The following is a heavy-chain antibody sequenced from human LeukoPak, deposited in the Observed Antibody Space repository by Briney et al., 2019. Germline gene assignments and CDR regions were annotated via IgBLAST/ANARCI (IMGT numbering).Heavy chain of an antibody. CDR1: GGSISNYY. V-gene: IGHV4-4*07. D-gene: IGHD5-18*01. CDR3: ARGWGSYGSPFDY. Sequence: SETLSLTCTVSGGSISNYYGSWIRQAAGKGLEWIGRIYTSGSTNYNPSLESRVTMSIDTSKNQFSLKLSSVTAADTAVYYCARGWGSYGSPFDYWGQGTLVTVSS. CDR2: IYTSGST. J-gene: IGHJ4*02.